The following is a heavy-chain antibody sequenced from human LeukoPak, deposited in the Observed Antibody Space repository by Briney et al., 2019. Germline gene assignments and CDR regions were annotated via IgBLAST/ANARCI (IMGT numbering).Heavy chain of an antibody. J-gene: IGHJ4*02. Sequence: SETLSLTCTVSGGSISSYYWSWIRQPPGKGLEWIGYIYYSGSTNYNPSLKSRVTISVDTSKNQFSLKLSSVTAADTAVYYCAREWFGDPDYYFDYWGQGTLVTVSS. CDR2: IYYSGST. D-gene: IGHD3-10*01. V-gene: IGHV4-59*01. CDR1: GGSISSYY. CDR3: AREWFGDPDYYFDY.